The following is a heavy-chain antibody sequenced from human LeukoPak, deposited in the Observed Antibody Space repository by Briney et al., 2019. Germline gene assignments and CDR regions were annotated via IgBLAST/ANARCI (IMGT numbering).Heavy chain of an antibody. V-gene: IGHV3-23*01. D-gene: IGHD6-6*01. CDR1: GFTFSSYA. CDR2: ISGSGGST. Sequence: GGSLRLSCAASGFTFSSYAMSWVRQAPGKGLEWVSTISGSGGSTYYADSVKGRFTISRDNAKNSLYLQMNSLRAEDTAVYYCARDDIAARPFDYWGQGTLVTVSS. J-gene: IGHJ4*02. CDR3: ARDDIAARPFDY.